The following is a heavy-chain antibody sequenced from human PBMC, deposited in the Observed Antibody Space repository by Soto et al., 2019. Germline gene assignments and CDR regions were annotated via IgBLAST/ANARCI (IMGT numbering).Heavy chain of an antibody. CDR2: ISNDGSNK. V-gene: IGHV3-30*03. CDR3: ARALELRTYYYYGMDV. J-gene: IGHJ6*02. D-gene: IGHD1-7*01. Sequence: HPGGSLRLSCAASGFTFSGYGMHWVRQAPGKGLEWVAVISNDGSNKYYGDSVKGRFTISRDNSKNTLFLQMNSLRADDTAVYYCARALELRTYYYYGMDVWGQGTTVTVSS. CDR1: GFTFSGYG.